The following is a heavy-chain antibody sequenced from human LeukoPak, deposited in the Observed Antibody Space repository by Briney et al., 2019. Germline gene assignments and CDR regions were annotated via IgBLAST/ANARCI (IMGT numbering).Heavy chain of an antibody. D-gene: IGHD3-10*01. V-gene: IGHV3-21*01. CDR1: GFTFSSYS. J-gene: IGHJ4*02. Sequence: PGGSLRLSCAASGFTFSSYSMNWVRQAPGRGLEWVSSISSSSSYIYYADSVKGRFTISRDNAKNSLYLQMNSLRAEDTAVYYCARYSWFGEVFDYWGQGTLVTVSS. CDR3: ARYSWFGEVFDY. CDR2: ISSSSSYI.